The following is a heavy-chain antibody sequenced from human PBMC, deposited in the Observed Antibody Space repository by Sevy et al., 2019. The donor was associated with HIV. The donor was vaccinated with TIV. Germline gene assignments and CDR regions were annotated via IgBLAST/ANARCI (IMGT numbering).Heavy chain of an antibody. CDR1: GYTFTTYD. Sequence: ASVKVSCKASGYTFTTYDINWVRQATGQGLEWMGWMNPNSGNTGYAQKFRGRVTMTRNTSIETAYMELSSLRSEDTAVYYCARFLSTSYYYYHAMDVWGQGTTVTVSS. CDR2: MNPNSGNT. CDR3: ARFLSTSYYYYHAMDV. V-gene: IGHV1-8*01. J-gene: IGHJ6*02. D-gene: IGHD2-2*01.